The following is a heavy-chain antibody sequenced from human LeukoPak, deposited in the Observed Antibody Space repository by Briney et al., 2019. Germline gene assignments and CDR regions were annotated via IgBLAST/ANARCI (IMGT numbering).Heavy chain of an antibody. D-gene: IGHD3-3*01. CDR2: IRSKAYGATT. V-gene: IGHV3-49*04. CDR1: GFTFSNAW. J-gene: IGHJ4*02. CDR3: TRDISIFGFDY. Sequence: GSLRLSCAASGFTFSNAWMSWVRQAPGKGLEWVGLIRSKAYGATTEYAASVKGRFTISRDDSKSIAYLQMNSLKTEDTAVYYCTRDISIFGFDYWGQGTLVTVSS.